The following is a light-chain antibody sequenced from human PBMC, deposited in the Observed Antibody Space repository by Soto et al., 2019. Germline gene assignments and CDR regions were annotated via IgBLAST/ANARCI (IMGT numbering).Light chain of an antibody. CDR2: AAS. CDR3: QQSYSTPLDT. V-gene: IGKV1-39*01. J-gene: IGKJ2*01. CDR1: QSISSY. Sequence: DIQMTQSPSSLSASVGDRVTITCRASQSISSYLNWYQQKPGKAPKLLIYAASSLQSGVPSRFSGSGSGTDFTITISSLQPEDFGTYYCQQSYSTPLDTFGQGTKLEIK.